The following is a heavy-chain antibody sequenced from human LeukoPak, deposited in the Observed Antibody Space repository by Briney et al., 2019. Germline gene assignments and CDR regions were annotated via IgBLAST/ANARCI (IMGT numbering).Heavy chain of an antibody. CDR1: GGSISSSSYY. CDR2: ISYSGST. CDR3: ARVLRDLGPYYFDY. D-gene: IGHD4-17*01. Sequence: PSETLSLTCNVSGGSISSSSYYWGWIRQPPGKGLEWIGSISYSGSTYYNPSLKSRITISVDTSKNQFSLKLSSVTAADTAVYYCARVLRDLGPYYFDYWGQGTLVTVSS. V-gene: IGHV4-39*07. J-gene: IGHJ4*02.